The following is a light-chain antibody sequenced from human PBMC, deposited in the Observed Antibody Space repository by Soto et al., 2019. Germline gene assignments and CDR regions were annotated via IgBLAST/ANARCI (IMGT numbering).Light chain of an antibody. J-gene: IGKJ4*02. CDR2: TVS. Sequence: DLQMTQSPSSVSASVGDRVSITCRASQGISSWLAWYQQKPGRAPKLLIYTVSSVQSGVPSRFSGTGSGTDFTLTISSLQPEDGETYYCQQANSLPLTFGGGTKVELK. CDR3: QQANSLPLT. CDR1: QGISSW. V-gene: IGKV1-12*01.